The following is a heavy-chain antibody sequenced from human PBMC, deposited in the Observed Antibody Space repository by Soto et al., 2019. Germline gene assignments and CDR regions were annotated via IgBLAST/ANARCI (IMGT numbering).Heavy chain of an antibody. J-gene: IGHJ4*02. Sequence: QVQLVQSGTEVKKPGASVKVSCQASGYSISAYYIHWVRQAPGQGAEWMGWIAPKNGGRVSAQKFQGRLTMTRDTSISTVYMDMSGLTSDDTALYYCGRDDYGIFPYWGQGSLVTVSS. CDR1: GYSISAYY. CDR2: IAPKNGGR. D-gene: IGHD3-10*01. V-gene: IGHV1-2*02. CDR3: GRDDYGIFPY.